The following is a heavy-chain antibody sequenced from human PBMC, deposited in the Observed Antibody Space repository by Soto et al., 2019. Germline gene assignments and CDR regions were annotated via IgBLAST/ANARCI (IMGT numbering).Heavy chain of an antibody. Sequence: QLVESGGRGVQPGRSLRLSCEASEFTFSSYAMHWVRQAPGRGLEWVALISFDGANEYYADSVKGRFIISRDNSKSMVYLQMNSLRPDDTAIYYCARPIPRWSYHYGMDVWGQGTTVIVSS. CDR3: ARPIPRWSYHYGMDV. V-gene: IGHV3-30-3*01. CDR2: ISFDGANE. J-gene: IGHJ6*02. CDR1: EFTFSSYA. D-gene: IGHD2-15*01.